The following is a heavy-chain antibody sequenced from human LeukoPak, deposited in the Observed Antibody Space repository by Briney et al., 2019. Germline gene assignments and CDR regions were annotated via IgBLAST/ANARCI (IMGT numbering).Heavy chain of an antibody. D-gene: IGHD2-2*02. CDR3: ARTCSSSSCYMVH. V-gene: IGHV1-46*01. Sequence: ASVKVSCKASGYTFTSYYMHWVRQAPGHGLEWMGIINPSGGSTSYAQKSQGRVTMTRDMSTSTAYMELRSLRSDDTALYYCARTCSSSSCYMVHWGQGTLVTVSS. CDR2: INPSGGST. J-gene: IGHJ4*02. CDR1: GYTFTSYY.